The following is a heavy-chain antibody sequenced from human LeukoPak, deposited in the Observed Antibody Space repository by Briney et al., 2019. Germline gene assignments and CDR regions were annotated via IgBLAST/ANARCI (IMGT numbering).Heavy chain of an antibody. J-gene: IGHJ6*03. CDR2: IRYDGSNK. CDR1: GFTFSNYG. V-gene: IGHV3-30*02. Sequence: GGSLRLSCAASGFTFSNYGMHWVRQVPGKGLEWVTFIRYDGSNKFYVDSVKGRFTISRDNSKNTLYLQVNSLRPEDTAVYYCAKAGYCRSTTCPDYYYMDVWGKGTTVTVSS. CDR3: AKAGYCRSTTCPDYYYMDV. D-gene: IGHD2-2*01.